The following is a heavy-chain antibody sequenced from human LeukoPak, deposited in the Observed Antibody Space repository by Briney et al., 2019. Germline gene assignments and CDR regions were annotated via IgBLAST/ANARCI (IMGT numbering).Heavy chain of an antibody. CDR3: AKDRAAAPVGY. D-gene: IGHD6-13*01. Sequence: GGSLRLSCAASGFTFSSYAMSWVRQAPGKELEWVSAISGSGGSTYYADSVKGRFTISRDNSKNTLYLQMNSLRAEDTAVYYCAKDRAAAPVGYWGQGTLVTVSS. CDR2: ISGSGGST. CDR1: GFTFSSYA. V-gene: IGHV3-23*01. J-gene: IGHJ4*02.